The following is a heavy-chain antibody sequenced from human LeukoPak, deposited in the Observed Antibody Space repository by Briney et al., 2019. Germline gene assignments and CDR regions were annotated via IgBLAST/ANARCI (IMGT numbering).Heavy chain of an antibody. Sequence: GGSLRLSCAASGFTFSSYWMSWVRQAPGKGLEWVANIKQDGSEKYYVDSVKGRFTISRDNAKNSLYLQMNSLRDEDTALYYCAIHGGGTIRIEAFDVWGQGTMVTISS. J-gene: IGHJ3*01. CDR1: GFTFSSYW. CDR3: AIHGGGTIRIEAFDV. CDR2: IKQDGSEK. V-gene: IGHV3-7*03. D-gene: IGHD3-3*01.